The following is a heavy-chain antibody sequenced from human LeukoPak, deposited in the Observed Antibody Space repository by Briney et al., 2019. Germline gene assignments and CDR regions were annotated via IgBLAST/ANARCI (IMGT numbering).Heavy chain of an antibody. D-gene: IGHD2-21*01. CDR3: ARVYSLMDRAEYYFDS. Sequence: GSLRLSCAASGFTVSSNYMSWVRQAPGKGLEWVSVIYSSGGTNSADSVKGRFTISRDNSKNTLYLQMNSLRAEDAAVYYCARVYSLMDRAEYYFDSWGQGTLVTVSS. V-gene: IGHV3-53*01. J-gene: IGHJ4*02. CDR2: IYSSGGT. CDR1: GFTVSSNY.